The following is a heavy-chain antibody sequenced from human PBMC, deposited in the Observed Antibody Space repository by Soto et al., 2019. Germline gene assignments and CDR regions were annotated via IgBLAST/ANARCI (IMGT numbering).Heavy chain of an antibody. V-gene: IGHV3-21*01. CDR1: GFPFSSYS. CDR3: ARDGRYSSLDY. D-gene: IGHD6-13*01. CDR2: IIISSSSI. Sequence: HVGSIILSWTAAGFPFSSYSVSWVRQEPGKGLEWVSSIIISSSSIYYADSLKGRFTISRDNAKNSLYLHMNSLTAEDTAVYYCARDGRYSSLDYWGQGTLVTVSS. J-gene: IGHJ4*02.